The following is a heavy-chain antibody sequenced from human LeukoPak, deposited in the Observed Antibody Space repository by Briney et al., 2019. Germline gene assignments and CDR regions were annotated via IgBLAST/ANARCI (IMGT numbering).Heavy chain of an antibody. CDR3: ARDQGVVVGAVSYGMDV. D-gene: IGHD2-15*01. V-gene: IGHV3-30*04. J-gene: IGHJ6*02. CDR2: ISYDGYSK. Sequence: GRSLRLSCAASGFTFYSSAMHWVRQAPGKGLEWVAAISYDGYSKYYADSVKGRFTISRDNSKNTLYGQMNSLRTDDTAVYYCARDQGVVVGAVSYGMDVWGQGTTVTVSS. CDR1: GFTFYSSA.